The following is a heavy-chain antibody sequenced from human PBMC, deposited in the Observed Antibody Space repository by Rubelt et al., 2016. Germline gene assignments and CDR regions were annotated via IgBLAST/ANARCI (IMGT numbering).Heavy chain of an antibody. D-gene: IGHD6-19*01. CDR3: AREYGYSSGSYSHVYYFDP. V-gene: IGHV4-59*11. CDR2: VSHSEGT. Sequence: QVQLQESGPGLVKPSETLSLTCTVSGGSISSLYWSWIRQTPGKGLEWIGYVSHSEGTYYNPSLKSRVTISLDMSKNHFSRELGFVTAAETAVYYCAREYGYSSGSYSHVYYFDPWGQGTLVTVSS. CDR1: GGSISSLY. J-gene: IGHJ4*02.